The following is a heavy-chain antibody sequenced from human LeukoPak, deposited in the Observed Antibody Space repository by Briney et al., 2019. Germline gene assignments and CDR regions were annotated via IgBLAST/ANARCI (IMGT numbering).Heavy chain of an antibody. Sequence: SGPALVKPPQTLTLTCTFSGFSLSTSGMCVSWIRQPPGKALEWLALIDWDDDKYYSTSLKTRLTISKDTSKNQVVLTMTNMDPVDTATYYCARSAYCSSTSCATPFDYWGQGTLVTVSS. CDR2: IDWDDDK. D-gene: IGHD2-2*01. J-gene: IGHJ4*02. CDR3: ARSAYCSSTSCATPFDY. V-gene: IGHV2-70*01. CDR1: GFSLSTSGMC.